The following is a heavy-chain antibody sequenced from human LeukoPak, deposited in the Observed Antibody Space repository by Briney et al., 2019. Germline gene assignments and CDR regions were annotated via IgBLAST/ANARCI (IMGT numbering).Heavy chain of an antibody. Sequence: GGSLRLSCAVSGFTVSSNFMSWVRQAPGKGLEWVSVIYPGGSTYYADSVKGRFTISRDNSKNTLYLHMNSLRAEDTAVYYCARDLIVYRSNPLYYFDYWGQGTLVTVSS. J-gene: IGHJ4*02. CDR1: GFTVSSNF. CDR2: IYPGGST. D-gene: IGHD4-23*01. CDR3: ARDLIVYRSNPLYYFDY. V-gene: IGHV3-66*01.